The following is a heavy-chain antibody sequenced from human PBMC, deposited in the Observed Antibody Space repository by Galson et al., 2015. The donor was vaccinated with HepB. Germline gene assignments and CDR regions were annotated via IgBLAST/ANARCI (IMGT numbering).Heavy chain of an antibody. CDR2: IIPIFGTA. CDR1: GGTFSSYA. Sequence: SVKVSCKASGGTFSSYAISWVRQAPGQGLEWMGGIIPIFGTANYAQKFQGRVTITADESTSTAYMELSSLRSEDTAVYYCARSGDIVVVPAAISDPLFDPWGQGTLVTVSS. J-gene: IGHJ5*02. CDR3: ARSGDIVVVPAAISDPLFDP. D-gene: IGHD2-2*02. V-gene: IGHV1-69*13.